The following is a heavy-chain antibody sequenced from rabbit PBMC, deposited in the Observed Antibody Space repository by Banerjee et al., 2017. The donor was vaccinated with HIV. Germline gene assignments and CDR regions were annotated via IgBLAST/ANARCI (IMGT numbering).Heavy chain of an antibody. D-gene: IGHD1-1*01. CDR3: ARGDASDTGYSL. Sequence: QSLEESGGDLVKPGASLTLTCIASGFSFSGGAYMCWVRQAPGKGLEWVACIGIRSGSTHYATWAKGRFAISKTSSTTVTLQMTSLTAADTATYFCARGDASDTGYSLRGQGTLVTVS. CDR2: IGIRSGST. V-gene: IGHV1S40*01. J-gene: IGHJ6*01. CDR1: GFSFSGGAY.